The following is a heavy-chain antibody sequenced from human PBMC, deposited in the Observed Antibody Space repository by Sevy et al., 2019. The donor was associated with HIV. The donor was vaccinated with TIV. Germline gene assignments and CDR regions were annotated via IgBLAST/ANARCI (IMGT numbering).Heavy chain of an antibody. CDR2: IYYSGST. Sequence: SETLSLTCTVSGGSISSSSYYWGWIRQPPGKGLEWIGSIYYSGSTYYNPSPKSRVTISVDTSKNQFSLKLSSVTAADTAVYYCSRIPYSSGAQSYYGMDVWGQGTTVTVSS. CDR3: SRIPYSSGAQSYYGMDV. V-gene: IGHV4-39*01. D-gene: IGHD6-19*01. CDR1: GGSISSSSYY. J-gene: IGHJ6*02.